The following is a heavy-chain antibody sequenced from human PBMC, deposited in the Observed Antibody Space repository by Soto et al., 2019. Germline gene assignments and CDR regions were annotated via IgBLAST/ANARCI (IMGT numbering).Heavy chain of an antibody. CDR2: INGGGGST. V-gene: IGHV3-23*01. CDR1: GFTFSSYP. J-gene: IGHJ6*03. Sequence: HPGGSLRLSCAASGFTFSSYPMSWVRQAPGKGLEWVSAINGGGGSTYYADSVKGRLTISRDNFKNTLYLQMDSLRAEDTAVYYCARGDCVGGTCYSLAGSFYYYMDVWGKGTTVTVSS. CDR3: ARGDCVGGTCYSLAGSFYYYMDV. D-gene: IGHD2-15*01.